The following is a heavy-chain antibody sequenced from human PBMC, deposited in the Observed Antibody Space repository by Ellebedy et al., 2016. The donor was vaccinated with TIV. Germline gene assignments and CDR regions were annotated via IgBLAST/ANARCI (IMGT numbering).Heavy chain of an antibody. CDR2: ISTYNGNT. CDR1: GYSFTSYG. Sequence: AASVKVSCKASGYSFTSYGFSWVRQAPGQGLEWMGWISTYNGNTNYAQKLQGRVTMTTDTSTSTAYMELRSLRSDDTAVYYCARAQITMVRGIKGYYYYGMDVWGPGTTVTVSS. V-gene: IGHV1-18*01. CDR3: ARAQITMVRGIKGYYYYGMDV. D-gene: IGHD3-10*01. J-gene: IGHJ6*02.